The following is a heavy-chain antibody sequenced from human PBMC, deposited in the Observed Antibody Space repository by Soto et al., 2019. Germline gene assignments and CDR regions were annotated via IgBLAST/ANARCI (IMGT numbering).Heavy chain of an antibody. CDR1: GFTFSSYS. J-gene: IGHJ4*02. CDR3: ARDRRSPYYYDSSGYSFDY. V-gene: IGHV3-21*01. CDR2: ISSSSSYI. Sequence: GGSLRLSCAASGFTFSSYSMNWVRQAPGKVLEWVSSISSSSSYIYYADSVKGRFTISRDNAKNSLYLQMNSLRAEDTAVYYCARDRRSPYYYDSSGYSFDYWGQGTLVTVSS. D-gene: IGHD3-22*01.